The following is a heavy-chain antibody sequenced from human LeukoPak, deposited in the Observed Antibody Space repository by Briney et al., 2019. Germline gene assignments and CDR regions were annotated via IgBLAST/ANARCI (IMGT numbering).Heavy chain of an antibody. J-gene: IGHJ5*02. CDR3: ARGRDKDYDSSGHPKYNWFDP. CDR1: GGSFSGYY. V-gene: IGHV4-59*10. Sequence: SEALSLTCAVYGGSFSGYYWSWIRQPAGKGLEWIGRIHTSGSTNYNPSLKSRVTMSVDTSKNQFSLKLSSVTAADTALYYCARGRDKDYDSSGHPKYNWFDPWGQGTLVTVSS. D-gene: IGHD3-22*01. CDR2: IHTSGST.